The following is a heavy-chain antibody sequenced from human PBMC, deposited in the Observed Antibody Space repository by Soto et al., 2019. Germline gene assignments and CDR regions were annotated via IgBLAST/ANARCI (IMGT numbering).Heavy chain of an antibody. V-gene: IGHV3-11*01. Sequence: GGSLRLSCAASGFTFSDYYMSWIRQAPGKGLEWVSYISSSGSTIYYADSVKGRFTISRDNAKNSLYLQMNSLRAEDTAVYYCARGGYYYGSGSYTLLPYYYYMDVWGKGTTVTVSS. CDR3: ARGGYYYGSGSYTLLPYYYYMDV. D-gene: IGHD3-10*01. J-gene: IGHJ6*03. CDR2: ISSSGSTI. CDR1: GFTFSDYY.